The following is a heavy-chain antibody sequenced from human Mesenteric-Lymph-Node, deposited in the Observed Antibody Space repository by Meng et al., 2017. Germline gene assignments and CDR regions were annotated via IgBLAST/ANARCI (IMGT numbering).Heavy chain of an antibody. CDR3: KTGYSSIRRWYFDL. Sequence: GESLKISCAASGFTFSSYGMHWVRQAPGKGLEWVAVIWYDGSNKYYADSVKGRFTISRDNSKNTLYLQMNSLRAEDTAVYYCKTGYSSIRRWYFDLWGRGTLVTVSS. CDR2: IWYDGSNK. CDR1: GFTFSSYG. D-gene: IGHD6-13*01. V-gene: IGHV3-33*01. J-gene: IGHJ2*01.